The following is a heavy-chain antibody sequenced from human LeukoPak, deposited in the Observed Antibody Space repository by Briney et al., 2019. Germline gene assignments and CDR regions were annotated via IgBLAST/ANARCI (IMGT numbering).Heavy chain of an antibody. D-gene: IGHD4-17*01. CDR1: GGSISSSSTYL. CDR2: LSYTGRS. CDR3: ARDEFGDFQGFDY. Sequence: PSETLSLTCTVSGGSISSSSTYLWGWVRQPPGKGLEWIATLSYTGRSDYSPSLKSRATISLDTSKSQFSLEVTSVTAADTAVYYCARDEFGDFQGFDYWGQGTRVTVSS. V-gene: IGHV4-39*07. J-gene: IGHJ4*02.